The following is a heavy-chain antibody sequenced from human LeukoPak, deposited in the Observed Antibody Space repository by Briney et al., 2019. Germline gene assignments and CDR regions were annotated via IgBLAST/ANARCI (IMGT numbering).Heavy chain of an antibody. D-gene: IGHD6-6*01. CDR3: ARDWGIAARPDY. CDR2: ISSSSSYI. Sequence: AGGSLRLSCAASGFTFSSYVMNWVRQAPGKGLEWVSSISSSSSYIYYADSVKGRFTISRDNAKNSLYLQMNSLRAEDTAVYYCARDWGIAARPDYWGQGTLVTVSS. V-gene: IGHV3-21*01. CDR1: GFTFSSYV. J-gene: IGHJ4*02.